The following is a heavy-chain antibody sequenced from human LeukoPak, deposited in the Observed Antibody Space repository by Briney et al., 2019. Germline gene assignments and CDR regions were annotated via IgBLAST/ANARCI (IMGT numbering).Heavy chain of an antibody. CDR3: ARYDVGWYYFDY. V-gene: IGHV4-4*07. Sequence: PSETLSLTCTVSGGSLWSFYWSWVRQPAGKGLEWIGRLYNNGSTNYSPSLKSRVIMSFDPSKNQFSLKLNSVTAADTAVYYCARYDVGWYYFDYWGQGTLVTVSS. CDR2: LYNNGST. CDR1: GGSLWSFY. D-gene: IGHD6-19*01. J-gene: IGHJ4*02.